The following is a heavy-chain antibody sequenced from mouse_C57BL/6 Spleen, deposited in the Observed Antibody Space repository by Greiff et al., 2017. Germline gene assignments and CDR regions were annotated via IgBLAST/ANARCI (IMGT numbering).Heavy chain of an antibody. CDR2: IYPRSGNT. CDR1: GYTFTSYG. V-gene: IGHV1-81*01. CDR3: ARSGNYSNYGRHFDY. D-gene: IGHD2-5*01. Sequence: VKLMESGAELARPGASVKLSCKASGYTFTSYGISWVKQRTGQGLEWIGEIYPRSGNTYYNEKFKGKATLTADKSSSTAYMELRSLTSEDSAVYFCARSGNYSNYGRHFDYWGQGTTLTVSS. J-gene: IGHJ2*01.